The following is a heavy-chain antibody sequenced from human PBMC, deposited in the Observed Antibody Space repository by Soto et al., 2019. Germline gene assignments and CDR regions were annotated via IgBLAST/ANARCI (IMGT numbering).Heavy chain of an antibody. CDR1: GFTFSNAW. CDR2: IKTKTDGGTT. D-gene: IGHD3-3*01. CDR3: TTEADFWTKGYY. J-gene: IGHJ4*02. V-gene: IGHV3-15*01. Sequence: SCAASGFTFSNAWMSWVRQAPGKGLEWVGRIKTKTDGGTTDYAAPVKGRFTISRDDSKNTLYLQMNSLKTEDTAVYYWTTEADFWTKGYYWGQGTLVTVSS.